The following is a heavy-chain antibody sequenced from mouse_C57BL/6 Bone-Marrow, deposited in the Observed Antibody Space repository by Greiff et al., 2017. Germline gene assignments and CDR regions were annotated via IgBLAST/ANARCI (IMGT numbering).Heavy chain of an antibody. CDR2: IWGGGST. Sequence: VQLQQSGPGLVAPSQSLSITCTVSGFPLTSYGVDWVRQPPGKGLEWLGVIWGGGSTNYNSALMSRLSISKDNSKSQVFLKMNSLQTDDTAMYYCAKLTTVVATGEYAMDYWGQGTSVTVSS. V-gene: IGHV2-9*01. D-gene: IGHD1-1*01. CDR1: GFPLTSYG. CDR3: AKLTTVVATGEYAMDY. J-gene: IGHJ4*01.